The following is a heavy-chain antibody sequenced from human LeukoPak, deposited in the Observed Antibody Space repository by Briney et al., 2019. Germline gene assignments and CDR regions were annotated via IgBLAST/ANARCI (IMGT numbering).Heavy chain of an antibody. V-gene: IGHV4-34*01. CDR3: ATRYLTGYSSSWYYFDY. CDR1: GGSFSGYY. J-gene: IGHJ4*02. Sequence: SETLSLTCAVYGGSFSGYYWSWIRQPPGKGLEWIGEINHSGSTNYNPSLKSRVTISVDTSKNQFSLKLSSVTAADTAVYYCATRYLTGYSSSWYYFDYWGQGTLVTVSS. CDR2: INHSGST. D-gene: IGHD6-13*01.